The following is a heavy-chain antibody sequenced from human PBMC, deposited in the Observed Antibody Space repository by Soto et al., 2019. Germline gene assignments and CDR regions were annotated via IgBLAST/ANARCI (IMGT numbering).Heavy chain of an antibody. CDR2: INPNTGGT. CDR1: GYTFADYY. D-gene: IGHD1-26*01. J-gene: IGHJ4*02. Sequence: GASVKVSCKXSGYTFADYYMHWVRQAPGQGLEWMGWINPNTGGTHYDQKFEGRITLTRDTSISTAYMEVTRVRSDDTAVYYCASGMKADFDYWGQGTLVTV. V-gene: IGHV1-2*02. CDR3: ASGMKADFDY.